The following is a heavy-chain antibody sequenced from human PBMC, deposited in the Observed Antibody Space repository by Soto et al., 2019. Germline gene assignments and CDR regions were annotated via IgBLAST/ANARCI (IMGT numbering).Heavy chain of an antibody. CDR3: ARDHRYSSGWYYYYGMDV. CDR1: GFTVSSNY. D-gene: IGHD6-19*01. J-gene: IGHJ6*02. V-gene: IGHV3-53*01. Sequence: GGSLRLSCAASGFTVSSNYMSWVRQAPGKGLEWVSVIYSGGSTYYADSVKGRFTISRDNSKNTLYLQMNSLRAEGTAVYYCARDHRYSSGWYYYYGMDVWGQGTTVTVSS. CDR2: IYSGGST.